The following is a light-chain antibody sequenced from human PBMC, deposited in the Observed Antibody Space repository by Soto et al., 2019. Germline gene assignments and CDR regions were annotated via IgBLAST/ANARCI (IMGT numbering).Light chain of an antibody. CDR2: AAS. Sequence: DIQMTQSPSSLSASVGNRVTITCRASQRVSTYLNWYQQKPEKAPKLLIYAASSLQSGVPSRFSGCRSGTDFTLTISSLQPEDFATYYCQQSYSTPRTFGQGTKLEIK. CDR3: QQSYSTPRT. CDR1: QRVSTY. J-gene: IGKJ2*01. V-gene: IGKV1-39*01.